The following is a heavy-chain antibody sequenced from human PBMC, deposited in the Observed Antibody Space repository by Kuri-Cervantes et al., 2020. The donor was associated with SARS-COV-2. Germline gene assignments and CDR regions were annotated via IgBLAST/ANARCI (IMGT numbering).Heavy chain of an antibody. V-gene: IGHV3-11*04. CDR3: ARDGHDSSKQFDY. D-gene: IGHD3-22*01. CDR2: ISSSGSTI. Sequence: GGSLRLSCAASGFTFSDYHMSWIRQAPGKGLEWVSYISSSGSTIYYADSVKGRFTISRDNAKNSLYLQMNSLRAEDTAVYYCARDGHDSSKQFDYWGQGTLVTVSS. J-gene: IGHJ4*02. CDR1: GFTFSDYH.